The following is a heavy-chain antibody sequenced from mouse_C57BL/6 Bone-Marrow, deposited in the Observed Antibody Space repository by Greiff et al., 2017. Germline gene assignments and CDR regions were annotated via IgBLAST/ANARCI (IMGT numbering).Heavy chain of an antibody. V-gene: IGHV1-82*01. J-gene: IGHJ3*01. D-gene: IGHD2-1*01. Sequence: QVQLQQSGPELVKPGASVKISCKASGYAFSSSWMNWVKQRPGKGLEWIGRIYPGNGDTNYNGKFKGKATLTADKSSSTAHMHISSLTSDDSTVYFGARGNGNYGEFAYWGQGTLVTVSA. CDR1: GYAFSSSW. CDR3: ARGNGNYGEFAY. CDR2: IYPGNGDT.